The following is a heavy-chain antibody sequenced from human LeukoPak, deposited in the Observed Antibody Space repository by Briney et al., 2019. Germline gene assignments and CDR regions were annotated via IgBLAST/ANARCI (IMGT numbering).Heavy chain of an antibody. Sequence: GASVKVSCKASGGTFSSYAISWVRQAPRQGLEWMGGIIPIFGTANYAQKFQGRVTITTDESTSTAYMELSSLRSEDTAVYYCARRGDDNWFDPWGQGTLVTVSS. V-gene: IGHV1-69*05. CDR2: IIPIFGTA. CDR1: GGTFSSYA. D-gene: IGHD3-16*01. J-gene: IGHJ5*02. CDR3: ARRGDDNWFDP.